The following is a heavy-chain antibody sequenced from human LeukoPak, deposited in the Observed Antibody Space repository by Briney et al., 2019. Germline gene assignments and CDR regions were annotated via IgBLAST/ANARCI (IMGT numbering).Heavy chain of an antibody. CDR3: ARDINGYYYDSHGYYPTDR. D-gene: IGHD3-22*01. Sequence: GASVKVSCKASGYSFTTYGISWVRQAPGQGLEWIGWISAYNGNTNYPQRLQGRVTMTTHTSTTTAYMELRSLRSDDTAVYYCARDINGYYYDSHGYYPTDRWGQGTLVTVSS. CDR1: GYSFTTYG. CDR2: ISAYNGNT. V-gene: IGHV1-18*01. J-gene: IGHJ5*02.